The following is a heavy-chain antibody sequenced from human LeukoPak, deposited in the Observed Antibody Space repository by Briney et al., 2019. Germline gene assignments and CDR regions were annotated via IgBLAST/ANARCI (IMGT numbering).Heavy chain of an antibody. CDR3: ARSYYDFAPYYYYMDV. D-gene: IGHD3-3*01. V-gene: IGHV3-30*14. CDR1: GFTFSSYA. Sequence: PGRSLRLSCAASGFTFSSYAMHWVRQAPGKGLEWVAVISYDGSNKYYADSVKGRFTISRDNSKNTLYLQMNSLRAEDTAVYYCARSYYDFAPYYYYMDVWGKGTTVTVSS. J-gene: IGHJ6*03. CDR2: ISYDGSNK.